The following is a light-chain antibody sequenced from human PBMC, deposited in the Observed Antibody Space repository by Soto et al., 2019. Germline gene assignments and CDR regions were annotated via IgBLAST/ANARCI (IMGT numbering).Light chain of an antibody. J-gene: IGKJ1*01. V-gene: IGKV1-5*01. CDR1: QSIGSW. CDR3: QQYNHYPRT. Sequence: DIQMTQSPSTLSASVGDRVTITCRASQSIGSWLAWYQQKPRKAPKLLIYDASSLNSGVPSRFSGSGSGTEFTLTISSLQPDDFATYYCQQYNHYPRTFGQGTKVEIK. CDR2: DAS.